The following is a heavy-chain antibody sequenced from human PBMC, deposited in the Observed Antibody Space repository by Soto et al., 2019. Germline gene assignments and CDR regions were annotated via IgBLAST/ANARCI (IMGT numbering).Heavy chain of an antibody. CDR1: GVSFSGYY. J-gene: IGHJ4*02. D-gene: IGHD2-8*01. V-gene: IGHV4-34*01. CDR3: AIGGRVYAIKLLDY. CDR2: INHSGST. Sequence: SETLSLTCAVYGVSFSGYYWSWIRQPPGKGLEWIGEINHSGSTNYNPSLKSRVTISVDTSKNQFSLKLSSVTAADTAVYYCAIGGRVYAIKLLDYWGQGTLVTVSS.